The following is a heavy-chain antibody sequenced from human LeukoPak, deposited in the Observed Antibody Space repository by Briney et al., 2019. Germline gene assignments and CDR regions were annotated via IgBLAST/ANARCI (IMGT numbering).Heavy chain of an antibody. Sequence: SQTLSLTCTVSGGSISSGGYYWSWIRQHPGKGLEWIGYIYYSGSTYYNPSLKSRVTISVETSKNQFSLKLSSVTAADTAVYYCARARDTAANNWFDPWGQGTLVTVSS. CDR1: GGSISSGGYY. CDR3: ARARDTAANNWFDP. V-gene: IGHV4-31*03. J-gene: IGHJ5*02. CDR2: IYYSGST. D-gene: IGHD6-13*01.